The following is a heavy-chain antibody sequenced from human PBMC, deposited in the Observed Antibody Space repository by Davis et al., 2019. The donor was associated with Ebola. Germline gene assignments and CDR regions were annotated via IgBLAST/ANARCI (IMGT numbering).Heavy chain of an antibody. CDR2: INHSGST. D-gene: IGHD5-18*01. CDR1: GGSISSYY. V-gene: IGHV4-34*01. Sequence: MPSETLSLTCTVSGGSISSYYWSWIRQPPGKGLEWIGEINHSGSTNYNPSLKSRVTISVDTSKNQFSLRLDSVTAADTAVYYCSRGRTLLWLKEEDAFDIWGQGTMVTVSS. J-gene: IGHJ3*02. CDR3: SRGRTLLWLKEEDAFDI.